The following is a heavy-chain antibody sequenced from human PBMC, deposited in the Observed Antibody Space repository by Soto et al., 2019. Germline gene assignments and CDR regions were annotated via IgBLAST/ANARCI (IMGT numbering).Heavy chain of an antibody. D-gene: IGHD2-2*01. CDR2: ISPDGSQI. CDR3: AKKSCSSPGCPYGMDV. CDR1: GFTFSGKT. Sequence: GGSLRLSCAASGFTFSGKTMYWVRQAPAKGLEWVAHISPDGSQIFYADSVKDRFTISRDNSKNTLYLQMNSLRAEDTAVYYCAKKSCSSPGCPYGMDVWGQGTTVTVSS. V-gene: IGHV3-30-3*02. J-gene: IGHJ6*02.